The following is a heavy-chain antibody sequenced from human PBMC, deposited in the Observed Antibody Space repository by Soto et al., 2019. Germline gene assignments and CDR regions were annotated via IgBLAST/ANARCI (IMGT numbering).Heavy chain of an antibody. V-gene: IGHV3-23*01. J-gene: IGHJ4*02. CDR1: GFTFSSYA. D-gene: IGHD6-19*01. CDR2: ISGSGAST. Sequence: EVQLLESGGGLVQPGGSLRLSCAASGFTFSSYAMNWVRQAPGKGLEWVSVISGSGASTYYADSVKGRFTISRDNSKNTLYLQMNSLRVEDTAVYYCASRSSGWYFDYWGQGTLVTVSS. CDR3: ASRSSGWYFDY.